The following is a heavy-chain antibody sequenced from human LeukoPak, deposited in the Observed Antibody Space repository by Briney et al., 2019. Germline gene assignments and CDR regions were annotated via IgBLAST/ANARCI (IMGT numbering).Heavy chain of an antibody. CDR2: IIPIFGTT. Sequence: SVKVSCKASGGTFSSYTISWVRQAPGQGLEWMGGIIPIFGTTNYAQKFQGRVTITADDSTRTAYMELSSLRSEDTAVYYCARSVGYSGYGIDYWGQGTLVTVSS. V-gene: IGHV1-69*13. CDR3: ARSVGYSGYGIDY. J-gene: IGHJ4*02. CDR1: GGTFSSYT. D-gene: IGHD5-12*01.